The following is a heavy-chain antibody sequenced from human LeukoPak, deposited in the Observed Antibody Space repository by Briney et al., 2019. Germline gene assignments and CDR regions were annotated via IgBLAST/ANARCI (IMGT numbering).Heavy chain of an antibody. V-gene: IGHV4-59*01. CDR1: GGSISSYY. Sequence: SETLSLTCTVSGGSISSYYWSWIRQPPGKGLEWIGYIYYSGRTNYNPSLKSRVTISVDTSKNQFSLKLSSVTAADTAVYYCAREEIGSWFDPWGQGTLVTVSS. D-gene: IGHD5-24*01. J-gene: IGHJ5*02. CDR3: AREEIGSWFDP. CDR2: IYYSGRT.